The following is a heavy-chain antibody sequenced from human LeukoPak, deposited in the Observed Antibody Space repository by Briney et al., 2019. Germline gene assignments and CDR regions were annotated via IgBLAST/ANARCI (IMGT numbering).Heavy chain of an antibody. CDR2: IRSKANSYAT. Sequence: GGSLRLSCAASGFTFSGSAMHWVGQASGKGLEGVGRIRSKANSYATAYAASVKGRFTISRDDSKNTAYLQMNSLKTEDTAVYYCTQQIVATNDYWGQGTLVTVSS. V-gene: IGHV3-73*01. CDR1: GFTFSGSA. CDR3: TQQIVATNDY. D-gene: IGHD5-12*01. J-gene: IGHJ4*02.